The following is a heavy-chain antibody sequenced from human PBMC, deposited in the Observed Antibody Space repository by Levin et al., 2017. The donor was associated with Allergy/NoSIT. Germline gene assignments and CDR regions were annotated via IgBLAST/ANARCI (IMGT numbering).Heavy chain of an antibody. CDR2: ISYDGSDT. Sequence: GESLKISCAASGFSFRSFGMHWARQAPGKGLEWLAVISYDGSDTYYADSVKGRFTISRDNSKNTLYLQMNSLRGEDAAVYYCAKDVVFGTSSWSLDFWGQGILVTVSS. J-gene: IGHJ4*02. V-gene: IGHV3-30*18. CDR1: GFSFRSFG. D-gene: IGHD6-13*01. CDR3: AKDVVFGTSSWSLDF.